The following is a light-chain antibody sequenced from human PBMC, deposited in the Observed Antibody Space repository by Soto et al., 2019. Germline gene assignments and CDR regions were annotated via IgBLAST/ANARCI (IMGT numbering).Light chain of an antibody. Sequence: EFVLTQSPGTLSLYRGERATLACRASQTVRNNYLAWDQQKPGRAPSLLIYDASSRSTGIPDRFSGGGSGTDFTLTICRLVPGDFAVYYCRQFSSYPLTSGGGTKVDIK. J-gene: IGKJ4*01. CDR1: QTVRNNY. V-gene: IGKV3-20*01. CDR3: RQFSSYPLT. CDR2: DAS.